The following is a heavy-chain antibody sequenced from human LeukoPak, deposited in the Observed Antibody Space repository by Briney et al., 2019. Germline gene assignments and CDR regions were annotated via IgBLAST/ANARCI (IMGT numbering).Heavy chain of an antibody. CDR1: GYTFTSYG. CDR3: ARGTVAGSGADYYYYMDV. J-gene: IGHJ6*03. Sequence: ASVTVSCKASGYTFTSYGISWVRQAPGQGLEWMGWISAYNGNTNYAQKLQGRVTMTTDTSTSTAYMELRSLRSDDTAVYYCARGTVAGSGADYYYYMDVWGKGTTVTVSS. D-gene: IGHD6-19*01. V-gene: IGHV1-18*01. CDR2: ISAYNGNT.